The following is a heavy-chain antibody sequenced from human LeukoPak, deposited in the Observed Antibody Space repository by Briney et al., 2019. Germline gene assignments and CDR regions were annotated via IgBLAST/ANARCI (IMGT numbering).Heavy chain of an antibody. V-gene: IGHV4-4*07. Sequence: SETLSLTCTVSGGSISSYYWSWIRQPAGKGLEWIGRIYASGGTNYNPSLKSRVTISVDTSMNQFSLKLTSVTAADTAVYYCARDSSGWYHWFDPWGQGTLVTVSS. CDR2: IYASGGT. J-gene: IGHJ5*02. CDR1: GGSISSYY. D-gene: IGHD6-19*01. CDR3: ARDSSGWYHWFDP.